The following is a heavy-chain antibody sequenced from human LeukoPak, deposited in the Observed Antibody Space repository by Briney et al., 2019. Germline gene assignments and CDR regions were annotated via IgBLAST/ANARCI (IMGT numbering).Heavy chain of an antibody. V-gene: IGHV1-69*05. CDR2: IIPIFGTA. J-gene: IGHJ4*02. CDR3: ARVEVRYGHFGG. D-gene: IGHD4-17*01. CDR1: GGTFSSYA. Sequence: ASVKVSCKASGGTFSSYAISWVRQAPGQGLEWMGRIIPIFGTANYAQKFQGRVTITTDESTSTAYMELSSLRSEDTAVYYCARVEVRYGHFGGWGQGTLVTVSS.